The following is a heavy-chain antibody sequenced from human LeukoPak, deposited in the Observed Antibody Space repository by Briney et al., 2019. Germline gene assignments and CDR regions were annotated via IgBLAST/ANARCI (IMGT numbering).Heavy chain of an antibody. J-gene: IGHJ4*02. CDR3: TTGDYY. V-gene: IGHV3-15*01. Sequence: PGGSLSLSCAASGRTFCNAWLTWIRQAPGKGLEWVGRVKSESDGWATDYAAPVKGRFTISRDDSKNTLFLQMNSLKTEDTAVYYCTTGDYYWGQGTLVSVSS. D-gene: IGHD5-12*01. CDR1: GRTFCNAW. CDR2: VKSESDGWAT.